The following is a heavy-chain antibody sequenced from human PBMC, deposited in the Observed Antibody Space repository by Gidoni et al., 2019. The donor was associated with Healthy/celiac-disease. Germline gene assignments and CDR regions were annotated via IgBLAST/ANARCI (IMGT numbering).Heavy chain of an antibody. CDR3: ARVSGYCSGGSCYSGSPFDY. V-gene: IGHV4-39*07. CDR2: IYYSGST. CDR1: GGSISSSSYY. D-gene: IGHD2-15*01. Sequence: QLQLQESGPGLVKPSETLSLTCTVSGGSISSSSYYWGWIRQPPGKGLEWIGSIYYSGSTYYNPSLKSRVTISVDTSKTQFSLKLSSVTAADTAVYYCARVSGYCSGGSCYSGSPFDYWGQGTLVTVSS. J-gene: IGHJ4*02.